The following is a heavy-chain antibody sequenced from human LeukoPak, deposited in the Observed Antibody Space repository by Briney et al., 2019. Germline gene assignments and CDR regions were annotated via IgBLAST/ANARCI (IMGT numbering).Heavy chain of an antibody. CDR2: ISWNSGSI. Sequence: GRSLRLPCAASGFTFDDYAMLWVRQAPGKGLEWVSGISWNSGSIGYAVSVKGRFTISRDNAKNSLYLQMNSLRAEDTALYYCAKDSDGDYLDYWGQGTLVTVSS. CDR1: GFTFDDYA. V-gene: IGHV3-9*01. D-gene: IGHD4-17*01. CDR3: AKDSDGDYLDY. J-gene: IGHJ4*02.